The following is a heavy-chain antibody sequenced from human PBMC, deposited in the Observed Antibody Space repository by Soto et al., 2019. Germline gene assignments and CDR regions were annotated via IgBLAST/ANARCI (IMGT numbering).Heavy chain of an antibody. J-gene: IGHJ4*02. Sequence: GGSLRLSCAASGFTFSSYWMHWVRQAPGKGLVWVSRINSDGSSTSYADSVKGRFTISRDNAKKTLHLQMNSLRAEDTAVYYCARGMLRYFDWLLSSVFDYWGQGTLVTVSS. CDR3: ARGMLRYFDWLLSSVFDY. V-gene: IGHV3-74*01. D-gene: IGHD3-9*01. CDR1: GFTFSSYW. CDR2: INSDGSST.